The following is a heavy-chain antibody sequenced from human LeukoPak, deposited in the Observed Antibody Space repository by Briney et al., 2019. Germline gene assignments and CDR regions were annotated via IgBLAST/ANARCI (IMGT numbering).Heavy chain of an antibody. V-gene: IGHV4-59*01. J-gene: IGHJ6*03. D-gene: IGHD1-1*01. CDR1: DDSITMYY. CDR2: VNHTGST. Sequence: LETLSLTCSVSDDSITMYYWTWIRQPPGKGLEWIGYVNHTGSTNFNPSLNGRVSISRDTTKNLFSLRLRSVTAADTAVYFCARGRVSSSTWYSTYYYYFYMDVWGKGTTVTVSS. CDR3: ARGRVSSSTWYSTYYYYFYMDV.